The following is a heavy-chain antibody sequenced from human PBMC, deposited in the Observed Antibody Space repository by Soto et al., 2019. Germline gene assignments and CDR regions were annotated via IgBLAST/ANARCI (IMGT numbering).Heavy chain of an antibody. CDR3: ARQDYDFWSGYPTINWFDP. D-gene: IGHD3-3*01. J-gene: IGHJ5*02. CDR2: IYHSGST. Sequence: PSETLSLTCTVSGDSISSFGNYWSWIRQYPGKGLEWIGYIYHSGSTYYNPSLKSRVTISVDTSKNQFSLKLSSVTAADTAVYYCARQDYDFWSGYPTINWFDPWGRGTLVTVSS. CDR1: GDSISSFGNY. V-gene: IGHV4-39*01.